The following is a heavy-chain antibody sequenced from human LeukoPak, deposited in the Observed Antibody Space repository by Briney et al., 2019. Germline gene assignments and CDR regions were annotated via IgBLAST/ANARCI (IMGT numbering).Heavy chain of an antibody. V-gene: IGHV1-46*01. D-gene: IGHD6-19*01. CDR1: GYTFTNDY. J-gene: IGHJ5*02. CDR3: ARDEISRGADRFGEYSSGWYTFDP. CDR2: INLNGGTT. Sequence: ASVKVSCTASGYTFTNDYMHWVRQAPGQGLEWMGIINLNGGTTSYAQKFQGRVTMTRDPSTSTVYMELSSLRPEDTAFYYCARDEISRGADRFGEYSSGWYTFDPWGQGTLVTVSS.